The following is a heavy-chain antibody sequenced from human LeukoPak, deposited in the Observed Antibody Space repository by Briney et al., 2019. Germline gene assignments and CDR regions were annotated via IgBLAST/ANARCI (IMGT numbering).Heavy chain of an antibody. CDR3: ARPPLDELLTGSLYYFDN. J-gene: IGHJ4*02. CDR1: GFCFSRCA. Sequence: QPGGSLRLSCAASGFCFSRCAMSWVRQAPGKGLEWVSGISGSGDSTDYADSVKGRFTISRDNSKKTLHLQSNSLRAEDTDVYYCARPPLDELLTGSLYYFDNWGQGTLVTVSS. D-gene: IGHD3-9*01. V-gene: IGHV3-23*01. CDR2: ISGSGDST.